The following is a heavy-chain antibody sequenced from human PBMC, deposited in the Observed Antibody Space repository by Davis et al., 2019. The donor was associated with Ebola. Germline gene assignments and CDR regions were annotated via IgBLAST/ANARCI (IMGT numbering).Heavy chain of an antibody. Sequence: AASVKVSCKAFGYSFTNYYMHWVRPAPGQGLEWMGIINPSRGITNYAQKFQGRATMTTDTSTPTAYMELRSLKSDDTAVYYCARGGSGYSGFSRGSRGQNFFDPWGQGTLVTVSS. D-gene: IGHD5-12*01. CDR1: GYSFTNYY. J-gene: IGHJ5*02. CDR3: ARGGSGYSGFSRGSRGQNFFDP. CDR2: INPSRGIT. V-gene: IGHV1-46*01.